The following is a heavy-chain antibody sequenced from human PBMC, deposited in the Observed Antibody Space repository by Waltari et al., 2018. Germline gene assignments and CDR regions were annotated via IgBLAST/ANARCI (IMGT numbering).Heavy chain of an antibody. CDR1: GGTFSSYA. CDR3: ARGSDYCGGDCPFDY. J-gene: IGHJ4*02. V-gene: IGHV1-69*08. CDR2: IIPSFGTA. Sequence: VQLVQSGAEVKKPGSSVKVSCTASGGTFSSYAISWVRQASGQGLEWMGRIIPSFGTANYAQKFQGRVTITADKSTRTAYMELSSLRSEDTAVYYCARGSDYCGGDCPFDYWGQGTLVTVSS. D-gene: IGHD2-21*01.